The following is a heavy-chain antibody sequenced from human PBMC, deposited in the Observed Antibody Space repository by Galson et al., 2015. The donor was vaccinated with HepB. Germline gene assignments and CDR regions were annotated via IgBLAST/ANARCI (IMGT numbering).Heavy chain of an antibody. J-gene: IGHJ6*02. Sequence: SLRLSCAASGFTFSSYAMHWVRQAPGKGLEYVSAISSNGGSTYYANSVKGRFTISRDNSKNTLYLQMGSLRAEDMAVYYCARGLLDDIVVVPAATPYYYGMDVWGQGTTVTVSS. CDR3: ARGLLDDIVVVPAATPYYYGMDV. CDR2: ISSNGGST. D-gene: IGHD2-2*01. V-gene: IGHV3-64*01. CDR1: GFTFSSYA.